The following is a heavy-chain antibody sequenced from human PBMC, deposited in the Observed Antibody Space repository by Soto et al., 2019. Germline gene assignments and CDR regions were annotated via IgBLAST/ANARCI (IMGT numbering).Heavy chain of an antibody. CDR1: GGTFSSYA. J-gene: IGHJ6*02. V-gene: IGHV1-69*13. CDR3: ARGPYSSGRYYYYGMDV. CDR2: TIPIFGTA. D-gene: IGHD6-19*01. Sequence: SVKVSCKASGGTFSSYAISWVRQAPGQGLEWMGGTIPIFGTANYAQKFQGRVTITADESTSTAYMELRSLRSEDTAVYHCARGPYSSGRYYYYGMDVWGQGTTVTVSS.